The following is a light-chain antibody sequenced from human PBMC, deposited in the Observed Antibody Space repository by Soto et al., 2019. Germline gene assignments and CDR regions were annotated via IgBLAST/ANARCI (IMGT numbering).Light chain of an antibody. CDR2: DAS. J-gene: IGKJ4*01. CDR1: QSVSSY. Sequence: EIMLTQSPATLSLSPGQRATLSCRASQSVSSYLAWYQQKPGQPPRLLIYDASNRATGIPARFSGSGSGTDFTLTISSLEPEDFAIYYCQQRSYWPPLTFGGGTKVEMK. V-gene: IGKV3-11*01. CDR3: QQRSYWPPLT.